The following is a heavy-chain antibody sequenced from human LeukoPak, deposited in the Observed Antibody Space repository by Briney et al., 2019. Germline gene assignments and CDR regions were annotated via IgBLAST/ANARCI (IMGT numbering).Heavy chain of an antibody. V-gene: IGHV1-69*04. CDR3: ARAATVTSSFDY. J-gene: IGHJ4*02. CDR1: GGTFSSYA. D-gene: IGHD4-17*01. CDR2: IIPILGIA. Sequence: SVKVSCKASGGTFSSYAISWVRQAPGQGLEWMGRIIPILGIANYAQKFQGRVTITADKSTSTAYMELSSLRSEDTAVYYCARAATVTSSFDYWGQGTLVAVSS.